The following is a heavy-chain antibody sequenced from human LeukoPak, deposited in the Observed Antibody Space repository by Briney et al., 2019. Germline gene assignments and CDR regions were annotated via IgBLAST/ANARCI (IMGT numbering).Heavy chain of an antibody. Sequence: GWSLRLSCAASGFTFSSYWMSWVRQAPGKGLEWVANIKQDGSEKYYVDSVKGRFTISRDNAKKSLYLHMNSLRAEDTAVYYCARWTADNTDYYYYYGMDVWGQGTTVTVSS. D-gene: IGHD2-2*01. CDR2: IKQDGSEK. V-gene: IGHV3-7*01. J-gene: IGHJ6*02. CDR3: ARWTADNTDYYYYYGMDV. CDR1: GFTFSSYW.